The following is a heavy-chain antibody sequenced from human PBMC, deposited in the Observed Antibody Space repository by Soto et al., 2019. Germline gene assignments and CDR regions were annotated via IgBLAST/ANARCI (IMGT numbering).Heavy chain of an antibody. CDR2: INHSGST. CDR1: GGSFSGYY. CDR3: ARGLGDSSGYTDY. Sequence: QVQLQQWGAGLLKPSETLSLTCAVYGGSFSGYYWSWIRQPPGKGLEWIGEINHSGSTNYNPSLKSRVTISVDTSKNQFSLKLSFVTAADTAVYYCARGLGDSSGYTDYWGQGTLVTVSS. D-gene: IGHD3-22*01. V-gene: IGHV4-34*01. J-gene: IGHJ4*02.